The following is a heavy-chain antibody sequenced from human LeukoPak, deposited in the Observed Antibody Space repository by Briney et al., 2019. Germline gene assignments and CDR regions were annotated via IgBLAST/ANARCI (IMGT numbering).Heavy chain of an antibody. CDR3: ARRHSSGGNQVLDY. CDR2: FCQSGTT. V-gene: IGHV4-39*01. D-gene: IGHD4-23*01. J-gene: IGHJ4*02. Sequence: PSETLSLTCTVSGGSIGSNTSYWGWLPQPPGKELAWIGCFCQSGTTYYTPSIQIRITISIDTTKHQFSLRLGTVADAATDVFSCARRHSSGGNQVLDYWGQGTLVTVSS. CDR1: GGSIGSNTSY.